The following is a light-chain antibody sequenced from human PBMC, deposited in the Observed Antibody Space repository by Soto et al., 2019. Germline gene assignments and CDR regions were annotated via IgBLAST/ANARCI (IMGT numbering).Light chain of an antibody. CDR2: SNN. Sequence: QSVLTQPPSASGTPGQRVTVSCSGSTSNIGNNPVNWYQQLPGTAPKLVVYSNNQRPSGVPDRFSGPKSGTSASLAIRGLQSEDEADYYCAAWDDSLNGVLFGGGTKVTVL. V-gene: IGLV1-44*01. J-gene: IGLJ2*01. CDR1: TSNIGNNP. CDR3: AAWDDSLNGVL.